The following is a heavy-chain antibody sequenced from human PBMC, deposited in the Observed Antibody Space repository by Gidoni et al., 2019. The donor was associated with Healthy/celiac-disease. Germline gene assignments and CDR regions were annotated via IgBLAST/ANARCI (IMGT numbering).Heavy chain of an antibody. D-gene: IGHD6-13*01. V-gene: IGHV7-4-1*02. Sequence: GLEWMGWINTNTGNPTYAQGFTGRFVFSLDTSVSTAYLQISSLKAEDTAVYYCASPPRQDSSSWYAYYYYGMDVWGQGTTVTVSS. CDR3: ASPPRQDSSSWYAYYYYGMDV. CDR2: INTNTGNP. J-gene: IGHJ6*02.